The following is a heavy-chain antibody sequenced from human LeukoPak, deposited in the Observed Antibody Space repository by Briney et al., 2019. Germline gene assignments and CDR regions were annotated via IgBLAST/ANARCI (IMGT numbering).Heavy chain of an antibody. J-gene: IGHJ4*02. V-gene: IGHV3-23*01. CDR2: INVGGATA. CDR3: CFGVLSSVFFDY. D-gene: IGHD3-3*01. CDR1: GFTFSDYA. Sequence: GVSLRLSCSASGFTFSDYALNWVRQAPGKGLVWVSTINVGGATAYYADSVKGRFTTSRDTSKHTLYLYMNSLRAEDTALYYCCFGVLSSVFFDYWGQGTPVTVSS.